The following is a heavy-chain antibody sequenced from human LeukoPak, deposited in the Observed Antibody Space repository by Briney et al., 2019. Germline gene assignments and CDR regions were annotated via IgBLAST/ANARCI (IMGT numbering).Heavy chain of an antibody. D-gene: IGHD2-2*01. V-gene: IGHV3-7*01. Sequence: GGSLRLSCAGSGFTFSSYWMSWVRQAPGKGLEWVANIKQDGSEKYYVDSVKGRFTISRDNAKNSLYLQMNSLRAEDTAVYYCAKDDGSPIYGNGAFDIWGQGTMVTVSS. J-gene: IGHJ3*02. CDR3: AKDDGSPIYGNGAFDI. CDR2: IKQDGSEK. CDR1: GFTFSSYW.